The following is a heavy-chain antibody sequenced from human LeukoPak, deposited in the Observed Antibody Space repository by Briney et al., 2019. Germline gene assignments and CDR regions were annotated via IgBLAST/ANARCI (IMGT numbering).Heavy chain of an antibody. CDR3: ARDSAYYYGSGSSEFDY. V-gene: IGHV1-69*04. CDR1: GGTFSSYA. CDR2: IIPILGIA. J-gene: IGHJ4*02. D-gene: IGHD3-10*01. Sequence: ASVKVSCKASGGTFSSYAIRWVRQAPGQGLEWMGRIIPILGIANYAQKFQGRVTITADKSTSTAYMELSSLRSEDTAVYYCARDSAYYYGSGSSEFDYWGQGTLVTVSS.